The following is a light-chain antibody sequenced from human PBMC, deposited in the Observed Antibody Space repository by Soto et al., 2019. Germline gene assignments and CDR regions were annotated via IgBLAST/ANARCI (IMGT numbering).Light chain of an antibody. Sequence: QSALTPPPSASGSLGQSVTISCTGTSSDGGGYNYVSWHQQHPGKAPKVMIYEVTKRPPGVPDRFSGSKSGNTASLTVSGLQAEDEADYYCSSFAGGGNPVLLGGGTKLTVL. CDR1: SSDGGGYNY. J-gene: IGLJ2*01. V-gene: IGLV2-8*01. CDR3: SSFAGGGNPVL. CDR2: EVT.